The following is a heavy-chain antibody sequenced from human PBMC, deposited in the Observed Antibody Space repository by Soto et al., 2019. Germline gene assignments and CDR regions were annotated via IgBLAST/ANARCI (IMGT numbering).Heavy chain of an antibody. CDR1: GGSITSVDHY. Sequence: TLSLTCSVSGGSITSVDHYWSGIRQPPGKGLEWIGYIYYSGSTYYNPSLKSRVTISIDTSRNQFSLKLSSVTAADTAVYYCARSPYSSSSLDWFDPWGQGMLVTVSS. CDR2: IYYSGST. D-gene: IGHD6-6*01. J-gene: IGHJ5*02. CDR3: ARSPYSSSSLDWFDP. V-gene: IGHV4-30-4*01.